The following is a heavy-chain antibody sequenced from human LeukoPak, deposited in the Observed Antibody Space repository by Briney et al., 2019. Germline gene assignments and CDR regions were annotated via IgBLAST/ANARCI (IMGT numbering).Heavy chain of an antibody. V-gene: IGHV4-34*01. CDR3: ARSRGNPNWRSNIVGATPFDY. J-gene: IGHJ4*02. Sequence: SETLSLTCAVYGGSFSGYYWSWIRQPPGKGLEWIGEINHSGSTNYNPSLKSRVTISVDTSKNQFSLKLSSVTAADTAVYYCARSRGNPNWRSNIVGATPFDYWGQGTLVTVSS. CDR1: GGSFSGYY. D-gene: IGHD1-26*01. CDR2: INHSGST.